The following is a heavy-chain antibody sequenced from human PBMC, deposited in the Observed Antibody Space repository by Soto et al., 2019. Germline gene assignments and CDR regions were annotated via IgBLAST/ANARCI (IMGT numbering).Heavy chain of an antibody. D-gene: IGHD1-7*01. J-gene: IGHJ4*02. V-gene: IGHV1-18*04. CDR2: VSAKSGDK. Sequence: ASVKVSCKASGFSFTSSGFNWVRQAPGQGLEWVGWVSAKSGDKKCVENLKGRVTMTTDTSTNTAYMELRGLTSDDTAVYYCTRAGASDWNYVSTSSWGQGTLVTVSS. CDR1: GFSFTSSG. CDR3: TRAGASDWNYVSTSS.